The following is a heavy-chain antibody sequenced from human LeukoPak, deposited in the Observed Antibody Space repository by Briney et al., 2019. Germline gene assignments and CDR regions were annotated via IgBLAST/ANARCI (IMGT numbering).Heavy chain of an antibody. CDR1: GFTFDAYV. Sequence: GGSLRLSCAASGFTFDAYVMSWSRQAPGKGLESVSGLNWTGGSTGYADCVKGRFTIYRDNAKNSLYLHMNSLRAEDTALYYCARVSPYYDILTGYFSAYYYYMDVWGKGTTVTVSS. CDR3: ARVSPYYDILTGYFSAYYYYMDV. CDR2: LNWTGGST. J-gene: IGHJ6*03. V-gene: IGHV3-20*04. D-gene: IGHD3-9*01.